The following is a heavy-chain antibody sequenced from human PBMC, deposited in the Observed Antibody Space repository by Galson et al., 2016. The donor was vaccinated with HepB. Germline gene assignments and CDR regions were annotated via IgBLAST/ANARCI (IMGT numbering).Heavy chain of an antibody. CDR3: VRLDEAKSSRFLEWSPFDP. CDR2: ISFDGTA. Sequence: SETLSLTCSVSGGSIKDSQYYWGWIRQAPGKGLEWIGTISFDGTAYSSASLKSRVTLFVDTSMNQFSLKLMSMTAADMAIYYCVRLDEAKSSRFLEWSPFDPWGRGILVIVSS. V-gene: IGHV4-39*01. D-gene: IGHD3-3*01. J-gene: IGHJ5*02. CDR1: GGSIKDSQYY.